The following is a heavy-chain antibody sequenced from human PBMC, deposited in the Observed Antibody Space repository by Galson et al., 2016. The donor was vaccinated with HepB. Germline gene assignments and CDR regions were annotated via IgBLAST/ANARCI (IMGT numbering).Heavy chain of an antibody. CDR3: ATGIVVAGKMYYHYMDG. V-gene: IGHV4-39*01. Sequence: SETLSLTCIVSGGSISSDYYWGWIRQSPGRGLEWIGSIYSNEDTFYSPSLKSRVTISVDTHKNQLSLRLDSVTAADTGLYYCATGIVVAGKMYYHYMDGWGKGTTVTVSS. CDR2: IYSNEDT. CDR1: GGSISSDYY. D-gene: IGHD6-19*01. J-gene: IGHJ6*03.